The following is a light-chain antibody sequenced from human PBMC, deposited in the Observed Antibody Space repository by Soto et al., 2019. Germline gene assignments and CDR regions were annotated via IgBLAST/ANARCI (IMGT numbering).Light chain of an antibody. J-gene: IGLJ3*02. CDR1: SSNIGRNY. CDR3: TAWDGSLSVWV. Sequence: QSVLTQPPSASGTPGQRVTISCSGSSSNIGRNYVYWYQQLPGTAPKLLIYRNNQRPSGVPDRFSGSKSGTSASLAISGLRSEDGADYYCTAWDGSLSVWVFGGGTQLTVL. CDR2: RNN. V-gene: IGLV1-47*01.